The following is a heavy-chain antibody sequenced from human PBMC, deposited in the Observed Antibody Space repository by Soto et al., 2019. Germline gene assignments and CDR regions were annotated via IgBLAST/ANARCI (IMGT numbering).Heavy chain of an antibody. V-gene: IGHV1-69*13. CDR1: GYTFTSYY. CDR3: ARPVTIFGVEKAWFDP. D-gene: IGHD3-3*01. J-gene: IGHJ5*02. Sequence: SVKVSCKASGYTFTSYYMHWVRQAPGQGLEWMGGIIPIFGTANYAQKFQGRVTITADESTSTAYMELSSLRSEDTAVYYCARPVTIFGVEKAWFDPWGQGTLVTVSS. CDR2: IIPIFGTA.